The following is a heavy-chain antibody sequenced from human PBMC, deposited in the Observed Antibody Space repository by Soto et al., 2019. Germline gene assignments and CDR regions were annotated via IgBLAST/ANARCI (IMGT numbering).Heavy chain of an antibody. V-gene: IGHV4-39*01. CDR2: IYYSGST. Sequence: ASETLSLTCTVSGGSISSSSYYWGWIRQPPGKGLEWIGSIYYSGSTYYNPSLKSRVTISVDTSKNQFSLKLSSVTAADTAVYYCARHTEIAARDYNWFDPWGQGTLGTV. D-gene: IGHD6-6*01. CDR1: GGSISSSSYY. CDR3: ARHTEIAARDYNWFDP. J-gene: IGHJ5*02.